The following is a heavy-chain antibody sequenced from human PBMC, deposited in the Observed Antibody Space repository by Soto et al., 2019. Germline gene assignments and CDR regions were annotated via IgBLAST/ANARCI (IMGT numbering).Heavy chain of an antibody. CDR3: AKDRNYYDSSGYDY. CDR2: ISSSGKTI. D-gene: IGHD3-22*01. CDR1: GFTFSNYE. J-gene: IGHJ4*02. Sequence: GGSLRLSCGGSGFTFSNYEMNWVRQAPGKGLEWVAYISSSGKTISYVDSVKGRFAISRDNSKNSLYLQMNSLRAEDTDVYYCAKDRNYYDSSGYDYWGQGTLVTVSS. V-gene: IGHV3-48*03.